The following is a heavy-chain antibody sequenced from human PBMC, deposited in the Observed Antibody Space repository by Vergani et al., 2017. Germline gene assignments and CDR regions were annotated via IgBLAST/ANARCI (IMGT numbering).Heavy chain of an antibody. J-gene: IGHJ2*01. Sequence: QMQLQESGPGLVKASETLSLTCTVSGDSIISSSYYRGWIRQPPGKGLEWIGSIYNSGNGDSSSSLKSRVTISADTSKNQFSLRLTSVTAAATAVYYCASGKYYSDSTSHFRGRYFDVWGRGTLVTVPS. CDR2: IYNSGNG. CDR1: GDSIISSSYY. D-gene: IGHD3-16*01. V-gene: IGHV4-39*01. CDR3: ASGKYYSDSTSHFRGRYFDV.